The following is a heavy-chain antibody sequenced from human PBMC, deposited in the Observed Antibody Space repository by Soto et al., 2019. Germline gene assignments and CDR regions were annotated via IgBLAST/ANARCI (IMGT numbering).Heavy chain of an antibody. D-gene: IGHD3-9*01. Sequence: EVQLLESGGGLVQPGGSLRLSCAASGFTFSSYAMSWVRQAPGKGLEWVSALSGGGGSTYYADSVKGRFTISRDNSKNTLYLQMNSLRAEDASGYYCPKPINYYIFIKGNRGGFDYWGQGTLVTVCS. V-gene: IGHV3-23*01. J-gene: IGHJ4*02. CDR1: GFTFSSYA. CDR2: LSGGGGST. CDR3: PKPINYYIFIKGNRGGFDY.